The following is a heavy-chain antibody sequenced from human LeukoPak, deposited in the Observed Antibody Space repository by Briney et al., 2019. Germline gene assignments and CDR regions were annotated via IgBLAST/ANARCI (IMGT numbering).Heavy chain of an antibody. CDR2: FYHSGGT. J-gene: IGHJ4*02. Sequence: SETLSLTCSVFGGSIGGYSWSWIRQPPGKGLEWIGYFYHSGGTNYNPSLKSRVTISADTSKNQVSLKLTSVTAADTAVYYCARPLRSGWDGAFDSWGQGALVAVSS. V-gene: IGHV4-59*01. CDR3: ARPLRSGWDGAFDS. D-gene: IGHD6-19*01. CDR1: GGSIGGYS.